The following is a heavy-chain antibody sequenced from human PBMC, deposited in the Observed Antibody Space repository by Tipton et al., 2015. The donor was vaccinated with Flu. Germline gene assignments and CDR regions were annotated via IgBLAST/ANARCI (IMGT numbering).Heavy chain of an antibody. Sequence: TLSLTCTVSGGSISSYYWSWIRQPPGKGLEWIGYICYSGSTNYNPSLKSRVTISVDMSKNQFSLKLSSVTAADTAVYYCARGRGIAAAGPCDYWGQGTRVTVSS. CDR3: ARGRGIAAAGPCDY. D-gene: IGHD6-13*01. J-gene: IGHJ4*02. CDR2: ICYSGST. CDR1: GGSISSYY. V-gene: IGHV4-59*01.